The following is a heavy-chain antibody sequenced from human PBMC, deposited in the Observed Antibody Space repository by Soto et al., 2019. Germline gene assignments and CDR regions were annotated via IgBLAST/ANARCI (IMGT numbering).Heavy chain of an antibody. J-gene: IGHJ6*03. CDR2: MNPNSGNT. D-gene: IGHD3-3*01. CDR1: GYTFTSYD. V-gene: IGHV1-8*01. CDR3: ARGILLKMCGVRIMGHDYYMDV. Sequence: QVQLVQSGPEVKKPGASVKVSCKASGYTFTSYDINWVRQATGQGLEWMGRMNPNSGNTDYAGKFQGRVTMTRNTSINTAYMELSSVTSEDTAVYYCARGILLKMCGVRIMGHDYYMDVWGKGTTVIVSS.